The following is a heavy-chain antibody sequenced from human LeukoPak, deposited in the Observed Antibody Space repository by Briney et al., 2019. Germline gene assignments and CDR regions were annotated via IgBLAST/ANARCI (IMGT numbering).Heavy chain of an antibody. J-gene: IGHJ4*02. CDR3: ARGRGTIYMFDY. CDR1: GFTFNRYW. D-gene: IGHD2/OR15-2a*01. CDR2: INSDGSST. Sequence: PGGSLRLSCAASGFTFNRYWMHCVRQVPGKGLVWVSRINSDGSSTTYADSVKGRFTISRDNARNTLYLQMNSLRAEDTAVYYCARGRGTIYMFDYWGQGTLVTVSS. V-gene: IGHV3-74*01.